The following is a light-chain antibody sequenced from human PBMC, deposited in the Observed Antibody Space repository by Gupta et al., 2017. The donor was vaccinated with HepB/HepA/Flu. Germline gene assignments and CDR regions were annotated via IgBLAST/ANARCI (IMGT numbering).Light chain of an antibody. V-gene: IGLV8-61*01. CDR3: VLYIGTGVVV. Sequence: QSVVTQEPSFSVSPGETVTLTCGLTSGSVSATYYPSWYQQTPGPAPRMMIYDTNRRSAGVPDRFSGSILGNTAALTITGAQAEDESDYYCVLYIGTGVVVIGGGTKLTVL. CDR1: SGSVSATYY. CDR2: DTN. J-gene: IGLJ2*01.